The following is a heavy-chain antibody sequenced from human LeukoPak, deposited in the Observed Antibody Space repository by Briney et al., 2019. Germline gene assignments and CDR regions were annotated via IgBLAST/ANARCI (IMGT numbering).Heavy chain of an antibody. D-gene: IGHD6-13*01. J-gene: IGHJ4*02. CDR1: GFTVSSNS. Sequence: PGGSLRLSCAASGFTVSSNSMTWVRQAPGKGLEWVSAISGSGGSTYYADSVKGRFTISRDNSKNTLYLQMNSLRAEDTAVYYCAKVARQQLVLYYFDYWGQGTLVTVSS. CDR2: ISGSGGST. CDR3: AKVARQQLVLYYFDY. V-gene: IGHV3-23*01.